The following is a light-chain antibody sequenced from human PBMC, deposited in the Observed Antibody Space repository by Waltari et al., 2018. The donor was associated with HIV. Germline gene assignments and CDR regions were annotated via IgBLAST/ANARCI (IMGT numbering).Light chain of an antibody. Sequence: QSALTQPPSASGSPGQSVTISCTGTSSDVGGYNFVSWYQQHPGKAPKLMIFEVTKRPSGLPARFSGSKSCHAASLTGSGLQADDEADYYCSSYAGSNNLVFGGGTKLTVL. CDR3: SSYAGSNNLV. CDR2: EVT. CDR1: SSDVGGYNF. J-gene: IGLJ2*01. V-gene: IGLV2-8*01.